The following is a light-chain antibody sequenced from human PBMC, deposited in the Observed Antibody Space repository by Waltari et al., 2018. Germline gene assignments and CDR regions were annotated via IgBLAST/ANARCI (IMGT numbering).Light chain of an antibody. J-gene: IGLJ3*02. V-gene: IGLV1-44*01. Sequence: QSVLTQPPSASGTPGQRVTISCSGSYSNIGSTVVNWYQQLPGKAPNPLIDRGGRRPSGVPVRFSGSKSGSSASLASDGLHSEDEADYYCASWDDSLNGHWVFGGGTKVTVL. CDR1: YSNIGSTV. CDR3: ASWDDSLNGHWV. CDR2: RGG.